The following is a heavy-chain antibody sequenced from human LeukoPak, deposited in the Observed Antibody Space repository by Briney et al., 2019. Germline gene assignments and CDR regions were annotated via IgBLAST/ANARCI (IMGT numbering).Heavy chain of an antibody. CDR2: INPSGGST. J-gene: IGHJ4*02. CDR1: GYTFTSYY. V-gene: IGHV1-46*01. D-gene: IGHD1-14*01. CDR3: ARDGDGRTNFDY. Sequence: GASVKVSCKASGYTFTSYYMHWVRQAPGQGLEWMGIINPSGGSTSYAQKFQGRVTMTWDTSISTAYMELSRLTSDDTAVYYCARDGDGRTNFDYWGQGTLITVSS.